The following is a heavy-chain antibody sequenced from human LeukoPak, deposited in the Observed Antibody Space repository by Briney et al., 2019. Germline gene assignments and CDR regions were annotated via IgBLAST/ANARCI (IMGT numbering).Heavy chain of an antibody. Sequence: SETLSLTCAVSGGSISSSNWWSWVRQPPGKGLEWIGEIYHSGSTNYNPSLKSRVTISVDKSKNQFSLKLSSVTAADTAVYYCARDNWNYGSSMDVWGQGTTVTVSS. J-gene: IGHJ6*02. CDR2: IYHSGST. V-gene: IGHV4-4*02. D-gene: IGHD1-7*01. CDR3: ARDNWNYGSSMDV. CDR1: GGSISSSNW.